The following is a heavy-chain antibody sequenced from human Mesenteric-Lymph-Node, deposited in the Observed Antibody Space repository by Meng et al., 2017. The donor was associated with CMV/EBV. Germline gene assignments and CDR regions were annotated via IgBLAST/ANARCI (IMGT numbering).Heavy chain of an antibody. CDR1: GFTFSSYS. V-gene: IGHV3-48*04. Sequence: GESLKISCAASGFTFSSYSMNWVRQAPGKGLEWVSYISSSGSTIYYADSVKGRFTISRDNAKNSLYLQMNSLRAEDTAVYYCARERYSSGEWDQGTLVTVSS. CDR3: ARERYSSGE. CDR2: ISSSGSTI. J-gene: IGHJ4*02. D-gene: IGHD6-19*01.